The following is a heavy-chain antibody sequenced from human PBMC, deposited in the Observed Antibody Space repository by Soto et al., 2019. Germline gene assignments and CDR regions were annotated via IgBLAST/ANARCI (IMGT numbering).Heavy chain of an antibody. J-gene: IGHJ4*02. CDR3: ARVHRSSSKIFDS. CDR1: GFTFSNAG. V-gene: IGHV3-15*01. D-gene: IGHD2-2*01. Sequence: EVQLVGSGGGLGKPGGPARLSCAASGFTFSNAGMSWVRQAPVKGLDWVCRIKSKRAGVATEYDGLVKDRFTISRDDSKNTLYLQRHSRKTEDTAVYYWARVHRSSSKIFDSWCQGARVTVSS. CDR2: IKSKRAGVAT.